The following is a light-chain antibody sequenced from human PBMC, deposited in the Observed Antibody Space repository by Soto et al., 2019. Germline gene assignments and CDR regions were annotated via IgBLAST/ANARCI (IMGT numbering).Light chain of an antibody. CDR3: QQYYSIPFT. Sequence: DFVMTQAPDSLAVSLGERATINWKSSQSVLYNSNNKNHLGWFQQKPGHPPKLLIYGASFRPSGVPDRFSGSGSVTDFTLTISSLQAEDVAVYYCQQYYSIPFTFGQGTKLEI. J-gene: IGKJ2*01. CDR2: GAS. CDR1: QSVLYNSNNKNH. V-gene: IGKV4-1*01.